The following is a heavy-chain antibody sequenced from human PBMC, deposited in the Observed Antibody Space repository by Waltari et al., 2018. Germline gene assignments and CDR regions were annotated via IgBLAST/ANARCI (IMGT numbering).Heavy chain of an antibody. Sequence: SRHGVRQAPGKGLEVMGVFEPEDGETIYAQAFQGRVTVTEDTSTDTAYMEVSSLRSEDTAVYDCATSPIALFGTLYWGQGTLVTVSS. J-gene: IGHJ4*02. CDR3: ATSPIALFGTLY. D-gene: IGHD6-13*01. CDR1: S. V-gene: IGHV1-24*01. CDR2: FEPEDGET.